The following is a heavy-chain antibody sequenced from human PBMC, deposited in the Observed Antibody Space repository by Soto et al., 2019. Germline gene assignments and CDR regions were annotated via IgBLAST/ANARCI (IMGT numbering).Heavy chain of an antibody. CDR3: ARDVPYYYDSSGYGDAFDI. Sequence: QVQLVESGGGVVQPGRSLRLSCAASGFTFSSYGMHWVRQAPGKGLEWVAVIWYDGSNKYYADSVKGRFTISRDNSKNTLYLQMNSLRAEDTAVYYCARDVPYYYDSSGYGDAFDIWGQGTMVTVSS. CDR2: IWYDGSNK. CDR1: GFTFSSYG. J-gene: IGHJ3*02. V-gene: IGHV3-33*01. D-gene: IGHD3-22*01.